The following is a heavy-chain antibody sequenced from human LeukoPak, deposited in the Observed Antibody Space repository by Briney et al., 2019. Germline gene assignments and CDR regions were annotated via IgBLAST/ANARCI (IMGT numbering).Heavy chain of an antibody. J-gene: IGHJ3*02. CDR2: IRSSDVRT. V-gene: IGHV3-23*01. CDR3: ARPLSIVGATIGAFDI. CDR1: GFAFSSYA. Sequence: GGSLRLSCASSGFAFSSYAMNWVRQAPGNGLEWVSAIRSSDVRTYYADSVRGRFTISRDNSKKPMYLQMNSVRDEDTAVYYCARPLSIVGATIGAFDIWGQGTMVTVSS. D-gene: IGHD1-26*01.